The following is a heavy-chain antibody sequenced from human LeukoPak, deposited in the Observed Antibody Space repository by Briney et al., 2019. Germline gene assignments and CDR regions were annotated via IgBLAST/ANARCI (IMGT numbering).Heavy chain of an antibody. V-gene: IGHV3-23*01. CDR3: TKDPNGDYIGAFDP. Sequence: PGGSLRLSCAASGFTFSSYSMSWVRQPPGKGLEWVSSITGGHYATYNTDSVKGRFTISRDNAKNTLYLQMNSLKADDTAIYYCTKDPNGDYIGAFDPWGQGTLVTVSS. CDR1: GFTFSSYS. CDR2: ITGGHYAT. J-gene: IGHJ5*02. D-gene: IGHD4-17*01.